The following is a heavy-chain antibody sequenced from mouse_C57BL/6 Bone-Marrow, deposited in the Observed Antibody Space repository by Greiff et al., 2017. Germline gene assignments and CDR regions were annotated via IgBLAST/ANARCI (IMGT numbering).Heavy chain of an antibody. D-gene: IGHD1-1*01. Sequence: EVQLVESGGGLVKPGGSLKLSCAASGFTFSSYTMSWVRQTPEKRLEWVATISGGGGNTYYPDSVKGRFTFSRDNAKNTLYLQMSSLRSEDTALYYCASHYYGSSYYYAMDYWGQGTSVTVSS. CDR2: ISGGGGNT. V-gene: IGHV5-9*01. CDR3: ASHYYGSSYYYAMDY. J-gene: IGHJ4*01. CDR1: GFTFSSYT.